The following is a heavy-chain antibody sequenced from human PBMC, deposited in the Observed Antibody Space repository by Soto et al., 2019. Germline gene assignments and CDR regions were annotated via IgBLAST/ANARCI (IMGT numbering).Heavy chain of an antibody. V-gene: IGHV1-18*01. D-gene: IGHD5-12*01. CDR2: ISTYSGDT. CDR1: GYTFFTYD. Sequence: QVHLVQAGVEVKPPGASVKVSCQASGYTFFTYDISWVRQAPGQGLEWMGWISTYSGDTKDAKKFQGRVTMTTDTSTTTAYLELRSLRSDDTAVYYCARHHGPTTSENWFDPWGQGTLVTVSS. J-gene: IGHJ5*02. CDR3: ARHHGPTTSENWFDP.